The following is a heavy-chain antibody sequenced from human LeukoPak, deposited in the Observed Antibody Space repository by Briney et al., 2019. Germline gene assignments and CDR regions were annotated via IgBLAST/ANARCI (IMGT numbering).Heavy chain of an antibody. V-gene: IGHV3-23*01. Sequence: GGSLRLSCVGSGFTFHSHAMSWVRQAPEKGLEFVSGIYENGGTTYYADSVKGRFSISRDNSKNTLYLQMDSLRGEDTAVYYCAKDFRIGYSAHFDYWGQGALVTVSS. CDR1: GFTFHSHA. CDR2: IYENGGTT. D-gene: IGHD2-21*01. CDR3: AKDFRIGYSAHFDY. J-gene: IGHJ4*02.